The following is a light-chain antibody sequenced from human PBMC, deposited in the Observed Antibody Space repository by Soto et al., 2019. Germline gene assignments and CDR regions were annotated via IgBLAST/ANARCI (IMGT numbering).Light chain of an antibody. CDR2: TAS. CDR1: QSIHTW. V-gene: IGKV1-5*03. J-gene: IGKJ1*01. CDR3: QHGA. Sequence: DIQMTQSPYTLSASVGDKVTISCRASQSIHTWLAWYQQKPGKAPKLLLYTASDLQSGVPSRFSGSGSGTEFTLTITSLQPDDFATYYCQHGAFGQGTRVEMK.